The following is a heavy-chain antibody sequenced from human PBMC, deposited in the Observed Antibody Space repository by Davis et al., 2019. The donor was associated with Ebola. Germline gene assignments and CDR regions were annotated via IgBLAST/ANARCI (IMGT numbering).Heavy chain of an antibody. V-gene: IGHV4-59*01. CDR2: IYYSGST. J-gene: IGHJ5*02. Sequence: SETLSLTCTVSGGSISSYYCSWILQLQGKGMEQNGYIYYSGSTNYNPSLKSRVTISVDTSKNQFSLKLSSVTAAATAVYYCARVRVLEVGWFDPWGQGTLVTVSS. CDR3: ARVRVLEVGWFDP. CDR1: GGSISSYY. D-gene: IGHD3-3*01.